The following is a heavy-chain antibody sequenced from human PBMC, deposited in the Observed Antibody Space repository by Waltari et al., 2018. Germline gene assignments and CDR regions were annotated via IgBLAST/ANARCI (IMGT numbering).Heavy chain of an antibody. CDR3: ARGGLPGAFDI. V-gene: IGHV3-48*01. J-gene: IGHJ3*02. D-gene: IGHD4-17*01. CDR2: ITISSSTI. CDR1: GFTFTNYN. Sequence: EVQLVESGGGLVQPGGSLRLSCAASGFTFTNYNINWVRQAPGKGLEWVSYITISSSTIYYADSVKGRFTISRDNAENSVYLQMNSLRAEDTAVYYCARGGLPGAFDIWGQGTMVTVSS.